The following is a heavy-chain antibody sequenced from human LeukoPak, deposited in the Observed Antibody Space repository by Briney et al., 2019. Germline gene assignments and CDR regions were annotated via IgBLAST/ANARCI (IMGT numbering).Heavy chain of an antibody. D-gene: IGHD1-26*01. V-gene: IGHV3-66*03. CDR1: GVTVSNNY. CDR2: MYSTGIT. CDR3: ARDPGGGPTHGY. J-gene: IGHJ4*02. Sequence: PGGSLRLPCAASGVTVSNNYISWVRQAPGKGLEWVSVMYSTGITQYGDSVRGRFTISRDNSKNTVYLQMNSLTPEDTAVYYCARDPGGGPTHGYWGQGTLVTVSS.